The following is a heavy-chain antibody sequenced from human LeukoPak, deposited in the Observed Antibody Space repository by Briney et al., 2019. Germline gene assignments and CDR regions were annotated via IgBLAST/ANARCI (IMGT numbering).Heavy chain of an antibody. V-gene: IGHV1-8*01. J-gene: IGHJ6*03. Sequence: GASVKVSCKASGYTFTSYDINWVRQATGQGLEWMGWMNPNSGNTGYAQKFQGRVTMTRNTSISTAYMELSSLRSEDTAVYYCASRGGYRSYYYYYYMDVWGKGTTVTVSS. D-gene: IGHD3-22*01. CDR2: MNPNSGNT. CDR3: ASRGGYRSYYYYYYMDV. CDR1: GYTFTSYD.